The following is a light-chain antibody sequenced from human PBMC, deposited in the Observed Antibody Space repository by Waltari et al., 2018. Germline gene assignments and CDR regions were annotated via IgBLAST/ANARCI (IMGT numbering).Light chain of an antibody. J-gene: IGKJ1*01. V-gene: IGKV3-20*01. Sequence: EIVLTQSPGTLSLSPGERVTLSCRASQSVSSNYLAWYQQKPGQAPRYLIYNASSRATGIPDRFSGSGSGTDFTLTINRLEPEDFAVYYCQQYGSSPWTFGQGTKVEIK. CDR2: NAS. CDR1: QSVSSNY. CDR3: QQYGSSPWT.